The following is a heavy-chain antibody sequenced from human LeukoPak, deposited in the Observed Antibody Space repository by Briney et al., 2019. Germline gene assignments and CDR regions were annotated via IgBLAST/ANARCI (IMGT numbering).Heavy chain of an antibody. CDR2: ISSSSSYI. CDR1: GFTVSSNY. Sequence: TGGPLRLSCAASGFTVSSNYMSWVRQAPGKGLEWVSSISSSSSYIYYADSVKGRFTISRDNAKNSLYLQMNSLRAEDTAVYYCARDDDSSGYYYGGDYWGQGTLVTVSS. CDR3: ARDDDSSGYYYGGDY. D-gene: IGHD3-22*01. V-gene: IGHV3-21*01. J-gene: IGHJ4*02.